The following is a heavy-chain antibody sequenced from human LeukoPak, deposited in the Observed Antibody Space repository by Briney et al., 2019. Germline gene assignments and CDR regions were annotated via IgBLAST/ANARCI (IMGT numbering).Heavy chain of an antibody. D-gene: IGHD2-2*02. CDR2: INPNSGGT. CDR3: ARDLGYCSSTSCYTDHQSNDY. J-gene: IGHJ4*02. V-gene: IGHV1-2*02. Sequence: VASVKVSCKASGYTFTGYYTHWVRQAPGQGLEWMGWINPNSGGTNYAQKFQGRVTMTRDTSISAAYMELSRLRSDDTAVYYCARDLGYCSSTSCYTDHQSNDYWGQGTLVTVSS. CDR1: GYTFTGYY.